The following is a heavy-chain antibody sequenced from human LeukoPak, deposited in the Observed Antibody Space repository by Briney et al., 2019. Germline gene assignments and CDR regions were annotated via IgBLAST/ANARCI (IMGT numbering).Heavy chain of an antibody. D-gene: IGHD3-22*01. V-gene: IGHV1-18*01. Sequence: ASVKVSCKASGYTFTSYGISWVRQAPGQGLEWMGWISAYNGNTNYAQKLQGRVTMTTDTSTSTAYMELRSLRSDDTAVYYCARADFRGYDSSGPLVYYFDYWGQGTLVTVSS. CDR3: ARADFRGYDSSGPLVYYFDY. J-gene: IGHJ4*02. CDR2: ISAYNGNT. CDR1: GYTFTSYG.